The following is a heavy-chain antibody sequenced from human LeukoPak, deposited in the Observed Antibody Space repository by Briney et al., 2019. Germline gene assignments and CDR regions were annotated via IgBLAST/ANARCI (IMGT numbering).Heavy chain of an antibody. D-gene: IGHD4-17*01. J-gene: IGHJ4*02. CDR2: INPSGGST. CDR1: GYTFTSYY. V-gene: IGHV1-46*01. CDR3: ARQDLGDYGRNYFQS. Sequence: ASVKVSCKASGYTFTSYYMHWVRQAPGQGLEWMGIINPSGGSTSYAQKFQGRVTMTRDTSTSTVYMELSSLRSEDTAVYYCARQDLGDYGRNYFQSWGQGTLVIVSS.